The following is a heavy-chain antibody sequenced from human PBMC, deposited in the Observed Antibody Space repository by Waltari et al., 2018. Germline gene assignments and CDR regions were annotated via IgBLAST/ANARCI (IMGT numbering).Heavy chain of an antibody. D-gene: IGHD3-3*01. CDR1: GGSISRGSYY. V-gene: IGHV4-39*01. CDR2: IYYSGST. Sequence: QLQLQESGPGLVKPSETLSLTCTVSGGSISRGSYYWGWIRQPPGKGLEWIGSIYYSGSTYYNPSLKSRVTISVDTSKNQFSLKLSSVTAADTAVYYCARHWTYYDFWSGYYTHSPFDYWGQGTLVTVSS. J-gene: IGHJ4*02. CDR3: ARHWTYYDFWSGYYTHSPFDY.